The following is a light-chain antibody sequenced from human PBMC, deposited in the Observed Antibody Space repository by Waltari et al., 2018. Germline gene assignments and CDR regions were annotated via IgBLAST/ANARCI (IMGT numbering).Light chain of an antibody. V-gene: IGLV1-44*01. CDR1: SSNIGSNT. CDR2: SNN. J-gene: IGLJ3*02. CDR3: AAWDDSLNGHWV. Sequence: QSVLTQPPSASGTPGQRVTISCSGSSSNIGSNTVNGYQQLPGTAPKRLIYSNNPRPSGVPDRLSGSKSGTSASLAISGLQSEDEADYYCAAWDDSLNGHWVFGGGTKLTVL.